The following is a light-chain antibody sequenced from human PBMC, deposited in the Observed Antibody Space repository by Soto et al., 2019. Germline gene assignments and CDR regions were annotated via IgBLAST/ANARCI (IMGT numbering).Light chain of an antibody. Sequence: EIVLTQSPGTLSLSPGERATLSCRASQTVLNNYLTWYQQKPGQAPRRLIFGASFRATGIPDRFSGSGSGTEFTLTISSLQSEDFAVYYCQQYNHWPLTFGGGTKVDIK. CDR2: GAS. V-gene: IGKV3D-15*01. J-gene: IGKJ4*01. CDR3: QQYNHWPLT. CDR1: QTVLNN.